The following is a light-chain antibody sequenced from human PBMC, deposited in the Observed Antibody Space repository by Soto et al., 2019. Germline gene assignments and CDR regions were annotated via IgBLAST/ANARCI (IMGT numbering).Light chain of an antibody. CDR2: DAS. Sequence: EIVLTQSPATLSLSPGERVTLSCRASQNVSTYLAWYQQKPGQAPRLLIYDASDRATGIPARFSGSGSGTDITLTISSPEPEDSAVYYCQQRTNWLTFGPGTKEDIK. V-gene: IGKV3-11*01. J-gene: IGKJ3*01. CDR1: QNVSTY. CDR3: QQRTNWLT.